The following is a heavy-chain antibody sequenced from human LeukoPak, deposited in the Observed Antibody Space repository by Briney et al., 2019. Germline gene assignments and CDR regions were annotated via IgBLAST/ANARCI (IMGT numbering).Heavy chain of an antibody. CDR1: GGSFRGYY. Sequence: SETLSLTCAVYGGSFRGYYWSWIRQPPGKGLEWIGYIYYSGSTNYNPSLKSRVTISVDTSKNQFSLKLSSVTAADTAVYYCARDWVPVHAFDIWGQGTMVTVSS. J-gene: IGHJ3*02. V-gene: IGHV4-59*01. CDR2: IYYSGST. CDR3: ARDWVPVHAFDI. D-gene: IGHD1-1*01.